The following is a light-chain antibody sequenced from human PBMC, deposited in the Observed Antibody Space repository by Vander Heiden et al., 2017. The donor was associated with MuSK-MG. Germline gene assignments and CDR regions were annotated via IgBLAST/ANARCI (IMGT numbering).Light chain of an antibody. V-gene: IGKV1-5*03. CDR1: ESISNW. CDR3: QQYIGHPLT. J-gene: IGKJ4*01. Sequence: DIQMTQSPSTLSASVGDRVTITCRASESISNWLAWYQQKPGKAPKLLIYKASSLESGVPSRFSGSGSGTEFTLTIDGLQPDDFASYYCQQYIGHPLTFGGGTKVDIK. CDR2: KAS.